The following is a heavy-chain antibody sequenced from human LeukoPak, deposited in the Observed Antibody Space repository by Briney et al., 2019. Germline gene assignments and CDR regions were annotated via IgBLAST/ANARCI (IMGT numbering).Heavy chain of an antibody. J-gene: IGHJ4*02. CDR3: AELGITMVRGVYRNFDY. D-gene: IGHD3-10*01. V-gene: IGHV3-48*03. CDR2: ISSSGSTI. CDR1: GFTFSSYE. Sequence: GGSLRLSCAASGFTFSSYEMNWVRQAPGKGLEWVSYISSSGSTIYYADSVKGRFTISRDNAKNSLYLQMNSLRAEDTAVYYCAELGITMVRGVYRNFDYWGQGTLVTVSS.